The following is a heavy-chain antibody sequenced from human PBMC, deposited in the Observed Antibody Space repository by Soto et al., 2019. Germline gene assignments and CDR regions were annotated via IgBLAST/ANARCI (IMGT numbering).Heavy chain of an antibody. CDR2: INPQTGDT. Sequence: QAQLVQSGAEGKKPGASVKVSCKTSGYTFTAYYIHWVRQAPGQGLAWVGWINPQTGDTKYAQKFQGRVTMTGDTAITTAYMELGRLRSDDTAVYYCASQLAYCGGDCYTEPIDYWCQGTLVTVSS. J-gene: IGHJ4*02. V-gene: IGHV1-2*02. CDR1: GYTFTAYY. D-gene: IGHD2-21*02. CDR3: ASQLAYCGGDCYTEPIDY.